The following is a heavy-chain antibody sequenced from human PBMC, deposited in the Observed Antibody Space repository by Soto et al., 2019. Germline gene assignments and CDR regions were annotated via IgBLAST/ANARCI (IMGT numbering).Heavy chain of an antibody. J-gene: IGHJ6*02. CDR2: ISYDGSNK. D-gene: IGHD5-12*01. CDR1: GFTFSSYA. Sequence: QVQLVESGGGVVQPGRSLRLSCAASGFTFSSYAMHWVRQAPGKGLEWVAVISYDGSNKYYADSVKGRITISRDNSKNTLYLQMNSLRAEDTAVYYCARASGYDYYYYGMDVWGQGTTVTVSS. V-gene: IGHV3-30-3*01. CDR3: ARASGYDYYYYGMDV.